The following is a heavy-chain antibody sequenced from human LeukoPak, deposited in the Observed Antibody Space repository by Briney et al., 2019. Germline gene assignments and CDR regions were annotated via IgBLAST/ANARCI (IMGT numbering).Heavy chain of an antibody. Sequence: SETLSLTCTVSGGSIGSYYWSWIRQPPGKGLEWIGYIYYSGSTNYNPSLKSRVTISVDTSKNQFSLKLSSVTAADTAVYYCARDQGYYYDSSGYYDAFDIWGQGTMVTVSS. CDR3: ARDQGYYYDSSGYYDAFDI. V-gene: IGHV4-59*01. D-gene: IGHD3-22*01. J-gene: IGHJ3*02. CDR2: IYYSGST. CDR1: GGSIGSYY.